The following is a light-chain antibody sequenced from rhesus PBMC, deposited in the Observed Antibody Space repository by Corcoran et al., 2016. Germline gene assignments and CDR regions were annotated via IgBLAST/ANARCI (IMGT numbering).Light chain of an antibody. J-gene: IGKJ2*01. V-gene: IGKV1-36*01. CDR2: AAS. Sequence: DIQMTQSPSSLSASVGDRVTITCRASQGVSNYLSWYQQKPGKAPKCLIYAASSLESGVPSRFSGRGTGTEFTLTISSLQPEDFAAYYCLQYNTKPYSFGQGTEVEIK. CDR3: LQYNTKPYS. CDR1: QGVSNY.